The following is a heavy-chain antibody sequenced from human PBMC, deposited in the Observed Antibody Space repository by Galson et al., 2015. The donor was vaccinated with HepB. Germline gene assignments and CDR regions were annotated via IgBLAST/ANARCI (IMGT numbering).Heavy chain of an antibody. CDR3: ARGGGGYSGYGADYGMDV. Sequence: SVKVSCKASGYTFTSYAMHWVRQAPGQRLEWMGWINAGNGNTKYSQKFQGRVTITRDTSASTAYMELSSLRSEDTAVYYCARGGGGYSGYGADYGMDVWGQGTTVTVSS. V-gene: IGHV1-3*01. CDR1: GYTFTSYA. D-gene: IGHD5-12*01. CDR2: INAGNGNT. J-gene: IGHJ6*02.